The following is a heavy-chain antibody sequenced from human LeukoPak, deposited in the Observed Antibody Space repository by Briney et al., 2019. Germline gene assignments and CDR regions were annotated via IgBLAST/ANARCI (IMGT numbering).Heavy chain of an antibody. V-gene: IGHV3-33*08. CDR3: ARDPYSGSYPTYYFDY. D-gene: IGHD1-26*01. Sequence: GGSLRLSCAASGFTFSSYWMNWVRQAPGKGLEWVTVIWYDGTNQYYADSVKGRFTISRDNSKNTLYLQMNSLRAEDTAVYYCARDPYSGSYPTYYFDYWGQGTLVTVSP. CDR1: GFTFSSYW. CDR2: IWYDGTNQ. J-gene: IGHJ4*02.